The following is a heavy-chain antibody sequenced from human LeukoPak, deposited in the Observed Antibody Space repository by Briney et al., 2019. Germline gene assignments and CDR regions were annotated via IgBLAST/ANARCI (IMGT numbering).Heavy chain of an antibody. D-gene: IGHD3-16*01. CDR3: AREQGGLGY. J-gene: IGHJ4*02. CDR2: IKQDGSEK. Sequence: GGSLRLSCAAPGFTFSSYWMSWVRQAPGKGLEWVANIKQDGSEKYYVDSVKGRFTISRDNAKNSLYLQMNSLRAEDTAVYYCAREQGGLGYWGQGTLVTVSS. V-gene: IGHV3-7*01. CDR1: GFTFSSYW.